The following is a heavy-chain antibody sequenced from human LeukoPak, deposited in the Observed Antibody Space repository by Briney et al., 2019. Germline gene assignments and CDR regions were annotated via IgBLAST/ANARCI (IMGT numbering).Heavy chain of an antibody. CDR3: ARGNIVVVPAALYFDY. CDR2: ISYDGSNK. D-gene: IGHD2-2*01. J-gene: IGHJ4*02. V-gene: IGHV3-30*09. CDR1: GFTFSSYA. Sequence: GGSLRLSCAASGFTFSSYAMHWVRQAPGKGLEWAAVISYDGSNKYYADSVKGRFAISRDNSKNTLYLQMNSLRAEDTAVYYCARGNIVVVPAALYFDYWGQGTLVTVSS.